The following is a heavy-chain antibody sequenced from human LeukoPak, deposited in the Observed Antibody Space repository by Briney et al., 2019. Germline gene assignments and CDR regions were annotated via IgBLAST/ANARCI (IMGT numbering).Heavy chain of an antibody. Sequence: GGSLRLSCAASGFTFSYYSMNWVRQAPGKGLEWVSTISSSSSHTYYADSVKGRFTISRDNSKNTLYLQMNSLRAEDTAVYYCAKRARYDSSGFWYFDLWGRGTLVTVSS. D-gene: IGHD3-22*01. CDR3: AKRARYDSSGFWYFDL. CDR1: GFTFSYYS. V-gene: IGHV3-21*04. J-gene: IGHJ2*01. CDR2: ISSSSSHT.